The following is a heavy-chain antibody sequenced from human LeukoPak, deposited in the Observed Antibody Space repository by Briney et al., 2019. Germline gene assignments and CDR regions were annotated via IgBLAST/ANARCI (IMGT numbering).Heavy chain of an antibody. J-gene: IGHJ6*03. CDR1: GYTFTGYY. D-gene: IGHD3-3*01. V-gene: IGHV1-46*01. CDR2: ISPSGGST. CDR3: ARSLFRFLEWSYRSYYYYYMDV. Sequence: ASVKVSCKASGYTFTGYYMHWVRQAPGQGPEWMGVISPSGGSTTYAQKFQGRVTMTRDMSTSTAYMELSSLRSEDTAVYYCARSLFRFLEWSYRSYYYYYMDVWGKGTTVTVSS.